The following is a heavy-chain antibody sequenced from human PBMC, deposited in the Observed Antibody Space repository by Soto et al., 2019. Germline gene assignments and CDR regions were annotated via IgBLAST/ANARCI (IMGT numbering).Heavy chain of an antibody. Sequence: PSETLSLTCAVYGGSFSGYYWSWIRQPPGKGLEWIGEINHSGSTNYNPSLKSRVTISVDTSKNQFSLKLSSVTAADTAVYYCARGPDWNYGSPFEYWGQGTLVTVSS. CDR2: INHSGST. V-gene: IGHV4-34*01. J-gene: IGHJ4*02. CDR3: ARGPDWNYGSPFEY. D-gene: IGHD1-7*01. CDR1: GGSFSGYY.